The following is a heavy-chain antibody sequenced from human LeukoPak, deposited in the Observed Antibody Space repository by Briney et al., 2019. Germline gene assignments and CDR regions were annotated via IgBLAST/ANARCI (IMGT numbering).Heavy chain of an antibody. J-gene: IGHJ6*02. CDR2: ISYDGSNK. CDR1: GFTFSSYA. Sequence: GGSLRLSCAASGFTFSSYAMHWVRQAPGKGLEWVAVISYDGSNKYYADSVKGRFTISRGNSKNTLYLQMNSLRAEDTAVYYCAREIETGDFYYYYYGMDVWGQGTTVTVSS. CDR3: AREIETGDFYYYYYGMDV. D-gene: IGHD7-27*01. V-gene: IGHV3-30*04.